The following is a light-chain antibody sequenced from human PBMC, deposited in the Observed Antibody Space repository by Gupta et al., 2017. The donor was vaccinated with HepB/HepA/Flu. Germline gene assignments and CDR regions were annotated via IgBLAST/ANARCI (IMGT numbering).Light chain of an antibody. Sequence: DVVMTQSPPSLPVTLGQTPSISCRSTQSLVHSDGNTYLNWFLQRPGQSPRRLIYLVSNRDSGVPYRFSGSGSGSDFTLKVSRVEAEDVGVYYCLQGTQWPWTFGQGTKVEL. J-gene: IGKJ1*01. CDR1: QSLVHSDGNTY. CDR2: LVS. CDR3: LQGTQWPWT. V-gene: IGKV2-30*02.